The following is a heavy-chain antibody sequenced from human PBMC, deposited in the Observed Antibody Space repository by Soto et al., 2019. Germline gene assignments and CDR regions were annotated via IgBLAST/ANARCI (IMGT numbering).Heavy chain of an antibody. J-gene: IGHJ6*02. CDR2: ISSSGSTI. D-gene: IGHD3-9*01. Sequence: EVQLVESGGGLVQPGGSLRLSCAASGFTFSSYEMNWVRQAPGKGLEWVSYISSSGSTIYYADSVKGRFTISRDNAKNSLYLQMNSLRAEDTAVYYCASSTGGLVYYYYGMDVWGQGTTVTVSS. V-gene: IGHV3-48*03. CDR1: GFTFSSYE. CDR3: ASSTGGLVYYYYGMDV.